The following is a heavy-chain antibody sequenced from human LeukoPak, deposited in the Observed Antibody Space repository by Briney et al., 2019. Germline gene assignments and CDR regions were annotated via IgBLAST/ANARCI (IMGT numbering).Heavy chain of an antibody. J-gene: IGHJ4*02. CDR2: IYWDDDK. Sequence: ESGPTLVKPTQTLTLTCTFSGFSLSTSGVGVGWIRQPQGKALEWLALIYWDDDKRYSPSLKSRLTITKDTSKNQVVLTVTNMDPVDTATYYCAHSAQWPVRDYFDYWGQGTLVTVSS. D-gene: IGHD6-19*01. CDR1: GFSLSTSGVG. V-gene: IGHV2-5*02. CDR3: AHSAQWPVRDYFDY.